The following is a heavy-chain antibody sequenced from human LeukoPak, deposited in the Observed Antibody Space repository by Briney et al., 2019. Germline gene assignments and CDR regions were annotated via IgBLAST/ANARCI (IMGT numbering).Heavy chain of an antibody. CDR3: AKVNNIAAAGTFDY. V-gene: IGHV3-23*01. Sequence: GSLRLSCAASGFTLSTYAMGWVRQAPGKGLEWVSAISGSGAGTYYADSVKGRLTISRDNSKNTLYVQMNSLRAEDTAVYYCAKVNNIAAAGTFDYWGQGTLVTVSS. D-gene: IGHD6-13*01. CDR2: ISGSGAGT. J-gene: IGHJ4*02. CDR1: GFTLSTYA.